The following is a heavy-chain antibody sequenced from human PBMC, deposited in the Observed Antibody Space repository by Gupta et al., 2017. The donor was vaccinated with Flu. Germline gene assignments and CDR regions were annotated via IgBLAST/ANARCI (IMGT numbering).Heavy chain of an antibody. Sequence: PIFGTANHAQRFQDRVTFTADESTSTVYMELSSLRSDDTAVYYCARAVRSGYYYYYMDVWGKGTTVTVSS. V-gene: IGHV1-69*01. J-gene: IGHJ6*03. CDR3: ARAVRSGYYYYYMDV. CDR2: PIFGTA. D-gene: IGHD3-10*01.